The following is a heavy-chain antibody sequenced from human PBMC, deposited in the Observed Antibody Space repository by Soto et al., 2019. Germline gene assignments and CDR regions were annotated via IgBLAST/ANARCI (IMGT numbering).Heavy chain of an antibody. D-gene: IGHD2-15*01. J-gene: IGHJ5*02. CDR3: AREYCSGGSCRGLNWFDP. CDR2: IIPILGIA. V-gene: IGHV1-69*02. CDR1: GGTFSSYT. Sequence: GASVKVSCKASGGTFSSYTIGWVRQAPGQGLEWMGRIIPILGIANYAQKFQGRATITADKSTSTAYMELSSLRSEDTAVYYCAREYCSGGSCRGLNWFDPWGEGTLVTVSS.